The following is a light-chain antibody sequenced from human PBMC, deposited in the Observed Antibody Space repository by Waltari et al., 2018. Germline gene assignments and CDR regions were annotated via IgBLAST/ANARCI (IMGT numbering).Light chain of an antibody. Sequence: EIVLTQSPGTLSLSPGERATLSCRASQSVSSTYFAWYQQIPGQAPRLLIYGASNRAIGIPDRFSGSWSGTDFTLTISRLEPEDFAVYYCQQYGSSPPWTFGQGTKVEI. J-gene: IGKJ1*01. CDR3: QQYGSSPPWT. V-gene: IGKV3-20*01. CDR2: GAS. CDR1: QSVSSTY.